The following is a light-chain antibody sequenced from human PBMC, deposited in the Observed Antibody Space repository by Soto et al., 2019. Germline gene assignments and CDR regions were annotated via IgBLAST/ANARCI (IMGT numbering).Light chain of an antibody. Sequence: QMTPNPLTLGGSGGGRVPITCRDSQSVGPWVAWYQQKPANAPKLLIYGASNLESGVPSRFSGSGSGTEFTLTIPTLQPDDFATYFCQHYRRNTWSVGPGTKV. CDR1: QSVGPW. CDR3: QHYRRNTWS. CDR2: GAS. V-gene: IGKV1-5*01. J-gene: IGKJ1*01.